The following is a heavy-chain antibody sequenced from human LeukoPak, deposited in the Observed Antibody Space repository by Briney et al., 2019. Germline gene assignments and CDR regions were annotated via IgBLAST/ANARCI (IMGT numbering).Heavy chain of an antibody. D-gene: IGHD3-9*01. CDR2: INHSGIT. Sequence: PSQTLSLTCAVYGGSFTGYYWSWIRQPPGKGLEWIGEINHSGITNYNPSLKSRVTISVDTSKNQFSLKLSSVTAADTAVYYCARYTPYDILTGYYNTGFDYWGQGTLVTVSS. CDR3: ARYTPYDILTGYYNTGFDY. V-gene: IGHV4-34*01. CDR1: GGSFTGYY. J-gene: IGHJ4*02.